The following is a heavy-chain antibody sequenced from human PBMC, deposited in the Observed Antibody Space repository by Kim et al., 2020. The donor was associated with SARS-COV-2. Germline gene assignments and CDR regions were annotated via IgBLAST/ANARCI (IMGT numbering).Heavy chain of an antibody. V-gene: IGHV3-15*01. Sequence: GRFTISRDESKNTLYLQMNSLKTEDTAVYYCTTDPAYYYGSGSYYNGLDYWGQGTLVTVSS. CDR3: TTDPAYYYGSGSYYNGLDY. J-gene: IGHJ4*02. D-gene: IGHD3-10*01.